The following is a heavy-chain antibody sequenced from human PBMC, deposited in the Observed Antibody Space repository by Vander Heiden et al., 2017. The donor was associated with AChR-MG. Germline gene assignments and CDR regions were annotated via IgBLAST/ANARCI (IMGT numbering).Heavy chain of an antibody. CDR2: ISSSGSTI. Sequence: EVQLVESGGGLVQPGGSLRLSCAASGFTFSSYEMNWVRQAPGKGLEWVSYISSSGSTIYYADSVKGRFTISRDNAKNSLYLQMNSLRAEDTAVYYCARVGVVRGDYPEGDFFYMDVWGKGTTVTVSS. V-gene: IGHV3-48*03. CDR1: GFTFSSYE. D-gene: IGHD4-17*01. J-gene: IGHJ6*03. CDR3: ARVGVVRGDYPEGDFFYMDV.